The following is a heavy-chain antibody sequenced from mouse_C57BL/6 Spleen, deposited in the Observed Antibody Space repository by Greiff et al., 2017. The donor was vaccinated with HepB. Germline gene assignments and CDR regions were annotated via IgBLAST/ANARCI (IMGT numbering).Heavy chain of an antibody. CDR3: ARKGSRWYFDV. J-gene: IGHJ1*03. V-gene: IGHV1-42*01. CDR1: GYSFTGYY. Sequence: EVHLVESGPELVKPGASVKISCKASGYSFTGYYMNWVKQSPEKSLEWIGEINPSTGGTTYNQKFKAKATLTVDKSSSTAYMQLKSLTSEDSAVYYCARKGSRWYFDVWGTGTTVTVSS. CDR2: INPSTGGT. D-gene: IGHD1-1*01.